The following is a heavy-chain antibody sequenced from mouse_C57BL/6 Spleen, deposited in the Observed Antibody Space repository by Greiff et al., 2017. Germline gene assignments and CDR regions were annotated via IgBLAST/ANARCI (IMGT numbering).Heavy chain of an antibody. CDR3: ARQGYYGSSYGFDY. CDR2: IDPSDSYT. J-gene: IGHJ2*01. V-gene: IGHV1-59*01. Sequence: VQLQQPGAELVRPGTSVKLSCKASGYTFTSYWMHWVKQRPGQGLEWIGVIDPSDSYTNYNQKFKGKATLTVDTSSSTAYMQLSSLTSEDSAVYYCARQGYYGSSYGFDYWGQGTTLTVSS. D-gene: IGHD1-1*01. CDR1: GYTFTSYW.